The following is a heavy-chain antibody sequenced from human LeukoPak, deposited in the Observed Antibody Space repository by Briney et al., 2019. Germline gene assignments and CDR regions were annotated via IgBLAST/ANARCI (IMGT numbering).Heavy chain of an antibody. Sequence: PGGSLRLSCAASGFPFRSYTMTWVRQAPGKGLEWVSGISGSGGGTGYAGSVKGRFTISRDNSKNTLYLQMNSLRDEDTAVYYCAREIRVTVVPAAIDDWGQGTLVTVSS. CDR2: ISGSGGGT. V-gene: IGHV3-23*01. CDR1: GFPFRSYT. J-gene: IGHJ4*02. D-gene: IGHD2-2*01. CDR3: AREIRVTVVPAAIDD.